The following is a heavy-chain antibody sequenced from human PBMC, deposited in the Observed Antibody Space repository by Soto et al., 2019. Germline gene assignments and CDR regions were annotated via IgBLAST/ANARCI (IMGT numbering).Heavy chain of an antibody. CDR1: GFSFGGYA. CDR2: ISWNSGTI. V-gene: IGHV3-9*01. Sequence: EVQLVESGGGLVQPGGSLRLSCAASGFSFGGYAMHWVRQAPGKGLEWVSGISWNSGTIGYADSMKGRFTISRDNAKNSLYLQINSLRAEDTALYYCAKTGNSGWYFDYWGQGTLVSVSS. CDR3: AKTGNSGWYFDY. D-gene: IGHD6-19*01. J-gene: IGHJ4*02.